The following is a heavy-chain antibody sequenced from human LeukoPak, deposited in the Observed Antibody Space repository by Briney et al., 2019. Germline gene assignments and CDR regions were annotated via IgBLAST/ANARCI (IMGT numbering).Heavy chain of an antibody. CDR1: GFTFSSYA. V-gene: IGHV3-30*18. D-gene: IGHD5-18*01. J-gene: IGHJ4*02. CDR3: AKSSGYSYGLNY. CDR2: ISHDGSNK. Sequence: GGSLRLSCAASGFTFSSYAMHWVRQAPGKGLEWVALISHDGSNKYYTDSVKGRFTISRDNSKHTLYLQMNSLRAEDTAMYYCAKSSGYSYGLNYWGQGTLVTVSS.